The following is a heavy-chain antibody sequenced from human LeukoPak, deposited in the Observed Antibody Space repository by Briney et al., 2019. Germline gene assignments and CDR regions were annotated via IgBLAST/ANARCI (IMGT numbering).Heavy chain of an antibody. Sequence: SETLSLTCTVSGGSISSHYWGWIRQPPGKGLEWIAYLRDTGGTKANPSLESRVALSADTSKNQFSLRLTSVTAADTAIYYCATIKRGDIFGFFDFWGQGNLVTVSS. V-gene: IGHV4-59*11. CDR1: GGSISSHY. CDR2: LRDTGGT. CDR3: ATIKRGDIFGFFDF. J-gene: IGHJ4*02. D-gene: IGHD5-18*01.